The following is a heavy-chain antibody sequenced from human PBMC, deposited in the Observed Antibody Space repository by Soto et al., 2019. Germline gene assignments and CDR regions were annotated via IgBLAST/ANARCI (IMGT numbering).Heavy chain of an antibody. Sequence: RSLPCTVSGGSVTSGNYYCSWIRQPPGKGLEWIVHIYYSGSTNYNPSLKSRVTISVDASKNQFSLKLSSVTAADTAIYYCARGPVGTPFVDXWGQGTLVTVSX. CDR2: IYYSGST. CDR3: ARGPVGTPFVDX. V-gene: IGHV4-61*01. J-gene: IGHJ4*02. CDR1: GGSVTSGNYY. D-gene: IGHD2-21*02.